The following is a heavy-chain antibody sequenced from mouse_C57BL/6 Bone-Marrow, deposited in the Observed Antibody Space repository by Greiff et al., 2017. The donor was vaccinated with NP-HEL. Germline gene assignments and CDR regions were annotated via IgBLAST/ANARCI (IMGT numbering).Heavy chain of an antibody. J-gene: IGHJ1*03. CDR1: GFTFSSYG. CDR2: ISSGGSYT. D-gene: IGHD2-3*01. CDR3: ARRGDGYPWYFDV. V-gene: IGHV5-6*02. Sequence: EVMLVESGGDLVKPGGSLKLSCAASGFTFSSYGMSWVRQTPDKRLEWVATISSGGSYTYYPDSVKGRFTISRDNAKNTLYLQMSSLNSEDTAMYYCARRGDGYPWYFDVWGTGTTVTVSS.